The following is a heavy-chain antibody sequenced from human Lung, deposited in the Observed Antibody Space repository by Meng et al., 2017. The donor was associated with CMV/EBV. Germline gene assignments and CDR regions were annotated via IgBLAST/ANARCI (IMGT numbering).Heavy chain of an antibody. V-gene: IGHV4-59*08. CDR2: NYYSGST. D-gene: IGHD3-16*02. Sequence: VHLQQARPGLVKPSETLSLTCAVSGGSISTYYWSWIRQPPGKGLEWIGNNYYSGSTTYNPSLASRVTISVDSSKNQFSLKLSSVTAADTAVYYCARHQNGGTYPLDYWGQGTLVTVSS. CDR3: ARHQNGGTYPLDY. J-gene: IGHJ4*02. CDR1: GGSISTYY.